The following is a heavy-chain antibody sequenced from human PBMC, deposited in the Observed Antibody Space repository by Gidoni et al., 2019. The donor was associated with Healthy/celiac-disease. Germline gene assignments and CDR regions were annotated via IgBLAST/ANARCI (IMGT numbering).Heavy chain of an antibody. CDR1: GYTFTSYA. CDR2: RNAGNGNT. CDR3: ARRIAVAGNGHFDY. J-gene: IGHJ4*02. V-gene: IGHV1-3*01. Sequence: QVQLGQSGAEVKKPGASVKVSCKASGYTFTSYAMHCVRQATGQRLEWMGWRNAGNGNTKYSPKFHGRVTITRDTSASTAYMELSSLRSADTAVYYCARRIAVAGNGHFDYWGQGTLVTVSS. D-gene: IGHD6-19*01.